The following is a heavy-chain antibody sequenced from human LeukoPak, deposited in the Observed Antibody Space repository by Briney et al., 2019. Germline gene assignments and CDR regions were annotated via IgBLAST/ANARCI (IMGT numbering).Heavy chain of an antibody. V-gene: IGHV3-9*01. CDR3: AKDTIFGVVIGAFDI. CDR2: INWNSGSI. D-gene: IGHD3-3*01. Sequence: GRSLRVSCAASGFTFDDYVMHWVRQAAAKGLAGVSGINWNSGSIGYADSVKGRFPNSRDKAKNSLYLQMNSLRAEDTGLYYCAKDTIFGVVIGAFDIWGQGTMVSVS. CDR1: GFTFDDYV. J-gene: IGHJ3*02.